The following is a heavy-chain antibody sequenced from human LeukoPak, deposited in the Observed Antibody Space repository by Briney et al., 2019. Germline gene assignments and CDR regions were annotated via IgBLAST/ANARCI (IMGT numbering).Heavy chain of an antibody. CDR2: IKQDGSEK. CDR1: GFTFSNYW. V-gene: IGHV3-7*01. J-gene: IGHJ4*02. CDR3: ARVASSGWYFSRNKYYFDY. Sequence: PGGSLRLSCGASGFTFSNYWMTWVSQAPGKGLEWVANIKQDGSEKYYVDSVKGRFTISRDNAKNSLYLQMNSQRAEDTAVYYCARVASSGWYFSRNKYYFDYWGQGTLVTVSS. D-gene: IGHD6-19*01.